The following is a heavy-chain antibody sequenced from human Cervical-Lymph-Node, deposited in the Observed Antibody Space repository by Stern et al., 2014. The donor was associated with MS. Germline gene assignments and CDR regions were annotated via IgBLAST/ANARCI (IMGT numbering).Heavy chain of an antibody. Sequence: EMQLVESGGGLVQPGGSLRLSCAASGFTFSSYAMGWVRQAPGKGLEWVSAISGSGGSTYYADSVKGRFTISRDNSKKTLYLQMNSLRAEDTAVYYCAKDASQYYYDSSGYYYGFADYWGQGTLVTVSS. CDR3: AKDASQYYYDSSGYYYGFADY. J-gene: IGHJ4*02. CDR2: ISGSGGST. V-gene: IGHV3-23*04. CDR1: GFTFSSYA. D-gene: IGHD3-22*01.